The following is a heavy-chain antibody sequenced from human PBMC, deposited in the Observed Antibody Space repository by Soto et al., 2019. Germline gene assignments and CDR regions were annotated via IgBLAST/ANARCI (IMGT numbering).Heavy chain of an antibody. CDR2: ISGRDDST. V-gene: IGHV3-23*01. J-gene: IGHJ4*02. D-gene: IGHD2-21*01. Sequence: EVQLSESGGGLVQPGGSLRLSCAASGFTFSSYSMGWVRQAPGKGLEWVSAISGRDDSTYHADSVRGRFTISRDNSKNTLYLQMSSLRAEDTAIYYCANRALSCAGEFDNWGQGTLLTVSS. CDR1: GFTFSSYS. CDR3: ANRALSCAGEFDN.